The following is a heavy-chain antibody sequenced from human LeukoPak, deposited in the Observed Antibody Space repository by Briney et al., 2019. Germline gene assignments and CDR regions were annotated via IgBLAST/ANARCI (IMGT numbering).Heavy chain of an antibody. J-gene: IGHJ4*02. Sequence: GGSLRLSCAASGFTFSSYWMSWVRQAPGKGLEWVANIKQDGSEKYNVASVSGGFTTSRDNAKNSLYLQMTSLRAEDTAVYYCARDSWEQLYYFDYWGQGALVTVSS. CDR2: IKQDGSEK. CDR3: ARDSWEQLYYFDY. D-gene: IGHD1-26*01. CDR1: GFTFSSYW. V-gene: IGHV3-7*01.